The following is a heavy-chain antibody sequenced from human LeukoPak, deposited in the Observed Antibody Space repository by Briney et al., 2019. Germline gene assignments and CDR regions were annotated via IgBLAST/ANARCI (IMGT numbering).Heavy chain of an antibody. V-gene: IGHV4-59*01. CDR3: ARDSDFWSGPDV. CDR1: GGSISSYY. CDR2: IYYSGST. J-gene: IGHJ6*04. D-gene: IGHD3-3*01. Sequence: SETLSLTCTVSGGSISSYYWSWIRQPPGKGLEWIGYIYYSGSTNYNPSLKSRVTISVDTSKNQFSLKLSSVTAADTAVYYCARDSDFWSGPDVWGKGTTVTVSS.